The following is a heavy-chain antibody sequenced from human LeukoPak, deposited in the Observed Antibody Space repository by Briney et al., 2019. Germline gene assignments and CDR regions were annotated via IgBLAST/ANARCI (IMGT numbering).Heavy chain of an antibody. Sequence: GESLKISCKCSGYSFTNYWIGWVRQMPGKGLEWMGIIYPGDSDTRYSPSFQGQVTISADKSISTAYLQWSSLKASDTAMYYCARTRYSSGWYVGSFDYWGQGTLVTVSS. D-gene: IGHD6-19*01. J-gene: IGHJ4*02. CDR2: IYPGDSDT. CDR1: GYSFTNYW. CDR3: ARTRYSSGWYVGSFDY. V-gene: IGHV5-51*01.